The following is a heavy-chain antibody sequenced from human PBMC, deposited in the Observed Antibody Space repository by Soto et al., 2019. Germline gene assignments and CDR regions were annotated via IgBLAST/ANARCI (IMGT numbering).Heavy chain of an antibody. CDR3: ARLHCNSPNCVPLDP. D-gene: IGHD2-2*01. V-gene: IGHV4-39*01. Sequence: QLHLQESGPGLLKPSETLSLTCTVSGGSINDDTYYWAWIRQPPGKGLEWIGSINYSVTSSYNPSLESRVAMSVDPSEKQVSLRLRSVTAADASVYYCARLHCNSPNCVPLDPWGQGTLVIGSS. CDR2: INYSVTS. CDR1: GGSINDDTYY. J-gene: IGHJ5*02.